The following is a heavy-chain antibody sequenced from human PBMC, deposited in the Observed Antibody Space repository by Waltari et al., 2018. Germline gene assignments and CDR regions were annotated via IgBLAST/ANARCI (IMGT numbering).Heavy chain of an antibody. CDR1: GFIFSTAW. V-gene: IGHV3-15*01. Sequence: EVQLVESGGGLVEPGGSLRLSCAGSGFIFSTAWMHWARQAPGKGLEWVGRIKSRITGGTTEYGAPVKGRFTISRDDSKDTVYLQMNSLKTEDTGVYYCGDFTAFDYWGQGSLVSVSS. CDR2: IKSRITGGTT. CDR3: GDFTAFDY. D-gene: IGHD2-8*02. J-gene: IGHJ4*02.